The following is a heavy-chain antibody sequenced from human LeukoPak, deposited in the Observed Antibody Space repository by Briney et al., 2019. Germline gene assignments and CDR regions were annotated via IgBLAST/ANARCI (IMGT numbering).Heavy chain of an antibody. Sequence: GGSLRLSCAASGFTFRSWYMYWVRQRPGKGLEWLCRITSDGSTSYYADSVRGRFTISRDNAKNTLYLQMNSLTDEDTAVYYCASPKPDYWGQGTLVTVPS. CDR3: ASPKPDY. V-gene: IGHV3-74*01. CDR1: GFTFRSWY. CDR2: ITSDGSTS. J-gene: IGHJ4*02.